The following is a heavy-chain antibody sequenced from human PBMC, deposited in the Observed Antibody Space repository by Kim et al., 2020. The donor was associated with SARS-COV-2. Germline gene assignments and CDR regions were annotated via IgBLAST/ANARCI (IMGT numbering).Heavy chain of an antibody. CDR1: GGSVSSGTYY. V-gene: IGHV4-39*02. CDR2: ITYRART. D-gene: IGHD1-26*01. CDR3: ARPIDSDCGAQMDY. Sequence: SETLSLTCTVSGGSVSSGTYYWTWLRQPTGMGLQWIVCITYRARTFYNLYLKSPVSISADTSKIHLSLKLGTATAADMAEYSCARPIDSDCGAQMDYCG. J-gene: IGHJ4*01.